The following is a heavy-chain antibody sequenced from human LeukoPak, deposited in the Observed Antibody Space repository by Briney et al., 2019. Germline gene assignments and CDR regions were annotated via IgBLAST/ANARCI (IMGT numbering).Heavy chain of an antibody. CDR2: INPNSGGT. CDR3: ARDLLILGVVIRNWFDP. V-gene: IGHV1-2*02. CDR1: GYTFTGYY. D-gene: IGHD3-3*01. Sequence: GASVKVSCKASGYTFTGYYMHWVRQAPGQGLEWMGWINPNSGGTNYAQKFQGRVTMTRDTSISTVYMELSRLRSDDTAVYYCARDLLILGVVIRNWFDPWGQGTLVTVSS. J-gene: IGHJ5*02.